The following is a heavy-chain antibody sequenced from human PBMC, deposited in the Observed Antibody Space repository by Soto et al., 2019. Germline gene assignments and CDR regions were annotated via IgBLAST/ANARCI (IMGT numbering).Heavy chain of an antibody. CDR2: IKSKTDGGTT. D-gene: IGHD6-13*01. J-gene: IGHJ4*02. CDR1: GFTFSNAW. Sequence: GGSLRLSCAASGFTFSNAWMSWVRQAPGKGLEWVGRIKSKTDGGTTDYAAPVKGRFTISRDDSKNTLYLQMNSLKTVDTAVYYCTTYSSSWKFDYWGQGTLVTVSS. CDR3: TTYSSSWKFDY. V-gene: IGHV3-15*01.